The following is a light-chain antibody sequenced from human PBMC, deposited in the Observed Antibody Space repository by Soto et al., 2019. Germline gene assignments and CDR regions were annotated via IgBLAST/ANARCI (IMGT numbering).Light chain of an antibody. CDR1: QTISTY. CDR2: AAS. CDR3: QQSHGIPYT. J-gene: IGKJ2*01. Sequence: DIQMTQSPSCLSASVGDRDTITCRASQTISTYLNWYQQEPGKAPKLLIYAASSLQSGVPSRFSGSGSGTDFTLTISSLQPEDFAAYYCQQSHGIPYTFGQGTKLEIK. V-gene: IGKV1-39*01.